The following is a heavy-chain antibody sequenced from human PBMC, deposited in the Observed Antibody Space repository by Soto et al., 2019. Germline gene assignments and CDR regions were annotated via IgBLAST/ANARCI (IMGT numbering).Heavy chain of an antibody. J-gene: IGHJ6*02. CDR2: IKTSAGGGAT. D-gene: IGHD2-15*01. CDR1: GFSFNEAW. Sequence: EVQSVESAGGLVKPGGSLRLSCVASGFSFNEAWMNWVRQAPGQGLEWVGRIKTSAGGGATNYAAPVQGRFTISRDDSKNTLYLHMNSLRTEDTAIYYCTTGSVEGIWGQGTTVIVSS. CDR3: TTGSVEGI. V-gene: IGHV3-15*07.